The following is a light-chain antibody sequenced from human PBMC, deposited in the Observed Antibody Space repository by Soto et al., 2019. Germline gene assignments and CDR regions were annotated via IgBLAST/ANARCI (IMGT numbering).Light chain of an antibody. CDR2: EVS. Sequence: EIVLTQTPLSLSVTPGQPASISCKSSQSLLDTDGKTYLYWFFQKTGQPPRALMYEVSTRFSGVTDRFRGSGSGTDFTLKISRVEAEDVGVYYCMQGTQFPRTVGQGTKAESK. CDR1: QSLLDTDGKTY. J-gene: IGKJ1*01. V-gene: IGKV2-29*03. CDR3: MQGTQFPRT.